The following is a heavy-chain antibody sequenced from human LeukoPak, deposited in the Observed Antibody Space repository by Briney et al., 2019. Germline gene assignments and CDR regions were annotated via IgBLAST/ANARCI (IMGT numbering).Heavy chain of an antibody. CDR2: ISGGGGGT. D-gene: IGHD6-19*01. CDR1: GFIFSNYA. V-gene: IGHV3-23*01. Sequence: PGGSLILSCAASGFIFSNYAMTWVRQAPGKGLEWVSAISGGGGGTYYADSVKGRFTISRDNSKNTLYLQMNSLRAEDTAVYYCATEMGITVGGSFDYWGQGTLVTVSS. J-gene: IGHJ4*02. CDR3: ATEMGITVGGSFDY.